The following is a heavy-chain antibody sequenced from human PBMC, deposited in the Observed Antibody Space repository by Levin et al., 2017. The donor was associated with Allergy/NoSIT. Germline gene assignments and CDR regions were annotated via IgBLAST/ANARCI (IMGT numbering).Heavy chain of an antibody. CDR2: ITWNSDNK. D-gene: IGHD1-26*01. CDR3: AGLGAGLDY. Sequence: PGGSLRLSCTASGFTFDDYAMHWVRQVPGRGLEWLSGITWNSDNKGYADSVKGRITISRDNAKNSLYLQMNSLTPEDTALYYCAGLGAGLDYWGQGILVTVSS. CDR1: GFTFDDYA. V-gene: IGHV3-9*01. J-gene: IGHJ4*02.